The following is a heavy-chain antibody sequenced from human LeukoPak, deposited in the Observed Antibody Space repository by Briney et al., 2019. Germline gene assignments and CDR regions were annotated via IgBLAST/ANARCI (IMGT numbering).Heavy chain of an antibody. J-gene: IGHJ4*02. V-gene: IGHV3-48*03. CDR2: ISDSGRIR. Sequence: GGSLRLSCAAPGFIFNAFEMAWVRQAPGKGLEWISYISDSGRIRQDADSVKGRFTISRDNARNSVYLQMNSLRIDDTGVYYCAAGPQYGGSFAYWGQGTVVTVSS. CDR3: AAGPQYGGSFAY. CDR1: GFIFNAFE. D-gene: IGHD1-26*01.